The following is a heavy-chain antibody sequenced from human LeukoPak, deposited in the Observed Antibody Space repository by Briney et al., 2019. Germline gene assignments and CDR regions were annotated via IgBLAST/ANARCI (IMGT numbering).Heavy chain of an antibody. CDR2: IYYSGST. CDR3: ARASLVYGSGSYWRY. V-gene: IGHV4-59*11. CDR1: GGSISSHY. J-gene: IGHJ4*02. D-gene: IGHD3-10*01. Sequence: TSETLSLTCTVSGGSISSHYWSWIRQPPGKGLEWIGYIYYSGSTNYNPSLKSRVTISVDTSKNQFSLKLSSVTAADTAVYYCARASLVYGSGSYWRYWGQGTLVTVSS.